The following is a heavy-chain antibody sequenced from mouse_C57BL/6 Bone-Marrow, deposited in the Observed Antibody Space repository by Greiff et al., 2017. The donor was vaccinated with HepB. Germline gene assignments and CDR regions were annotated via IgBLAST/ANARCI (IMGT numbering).Heavy chain of an antibody. CDR1: GYSITSGYY. CDR2: ISYDGSN. Sequence: EVKLMESGPGLVKPSQSLSLTCSVTGYSITSGYYWNWIRQFPGNKLEWMGYISYDGSNNYNPSLKNRISITRDTSKNQFFLKLNSVTTEDTATYYCARGRNYYYFDYWGQGTTRTVSS. CDR3: ARGRNYYYFDY. J-gene: IGHJ2*01. D-gene: IGHD2-1*01. V-gene: IGHV3-6*01.